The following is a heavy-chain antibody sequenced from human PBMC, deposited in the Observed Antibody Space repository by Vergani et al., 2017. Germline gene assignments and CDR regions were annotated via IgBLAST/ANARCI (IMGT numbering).Heavy chain of an antibody. CDR1: GFTFSSYG. Sequence: QVQLVESGGGVVQPGRSLRLSCAASGFTFSSYGMHCVRQAPGKGREWGAVIWYDGSNKYYADSVKGRFTISRDNSKNTLYLQMNSLRAEDTAVYYCARDGYSDGFFGCYYYYYGMDVGGQGTTVTVSS. CDR2: IWYDGSNK. D-gene: IGHD5-18*01. CDR3: ARDGYSDGFFGCYYYYYGMDV. V-gene: IGHV3-33*01. J-gene: IGHJ6*02.